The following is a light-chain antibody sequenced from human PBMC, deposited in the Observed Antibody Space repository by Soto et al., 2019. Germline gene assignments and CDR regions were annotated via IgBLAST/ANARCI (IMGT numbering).Light chain of an antibody. Sequence: QSALTQPASVSGSPGQSITIACTGTNRDVGSYNLVSWYQQRPGEAPKLIISEVRNRPSGISYRFTGSKSGNTASLTISGLQAEDEADYYCSSYKFSTTLRVFGGGTKVTVL. J-gene: IGLJ3*02. CDR3: SSYKFSTTLRV. CDR1: NRDVGSYNL. V-gene: IGLV2-14*01. CDR2: EVR.